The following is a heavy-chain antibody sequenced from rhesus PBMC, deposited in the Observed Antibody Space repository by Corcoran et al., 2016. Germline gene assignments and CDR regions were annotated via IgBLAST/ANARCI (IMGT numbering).Heavy chain of an antibody. CDR3: AKAPGGYGYTFDY. CDR2: INSGGGST. CDR1: GVPCSSDW. J-gene: IGHJ4*01. Sequence: EVQLVESGGGLAKPGGSLRLSCAASGVPCSSDWMNWVRQGPGKGQGWVSGINSGGGSTYYTDSVKGRFTISRDNSKNTISLQMNSLRAEETAVYYYAKAPGGYGYTFDYWGQGVLVTVSS. D-gene: IGHD5-12*01. V-gene: IGHV3S25*01.